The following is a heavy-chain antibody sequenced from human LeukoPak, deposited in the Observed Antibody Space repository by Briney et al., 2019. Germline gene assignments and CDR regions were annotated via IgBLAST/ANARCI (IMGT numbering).Heavy chain of an antibody. CDR1: GFTFSSYA. CDR3: AKGKRYYGSGSPEVYFDY. D-gene: IGHD3-10*01. J-gene: IGHJ4*02. V-gene: IGHV3-23*01. CDR2: ISGSGGST. Sequence: GGSLRLSCAASGFTFSSYAMSWVRQAPGKGLDWVSAISGSGGSTYYADSVKGRFTISRDNSKNTLYLQMNSLRAEDTDVYYCAKGKRYYGSGSPEVYFDYWGQGTLVTVSS.